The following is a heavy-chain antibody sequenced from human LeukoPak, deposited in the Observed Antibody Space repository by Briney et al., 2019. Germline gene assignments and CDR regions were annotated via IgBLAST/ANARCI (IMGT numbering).Heavy chain of an antibody. V-gene: IGHV3-7*01. CDR1: GFTFSSDW. CDR2: INQDGSER. D-gene: IGHD1-26*01. J-gene: IGHJ4*02. Sequence: GGSLRLSCAASGFTFSSDWMSWGRQAPGEGLEWVAKINQDGSERYYADSVKGRFTISRDNAKNSLSLEMNSLRAEDTAVYYCARDRWDLDYWGQGTLVTVSS. CDR3: ARDRWDLDY.